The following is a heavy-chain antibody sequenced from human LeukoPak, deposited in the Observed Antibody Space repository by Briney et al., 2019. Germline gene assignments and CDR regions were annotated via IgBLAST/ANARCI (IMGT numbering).Heavy chain of an antibody. V-gene: IGHV4-39*07. CDR3: ARDVLTHRAFDI. CDR2: IYYSGST. J-gene: IGHJ3*02. D-gene: IGHD2-8*02. Sequence: RSSATLSLTCTVSGGSISSSSYYWGWIRQPPGKGLEWIGSIYYSGSTYYNPSLKSRVTISVDTSKNQFSLKLSSVTAADTAVYYCARDVLTHRAFDIWGQGTMVTVSS. CDR1: GGSISSSSYY.